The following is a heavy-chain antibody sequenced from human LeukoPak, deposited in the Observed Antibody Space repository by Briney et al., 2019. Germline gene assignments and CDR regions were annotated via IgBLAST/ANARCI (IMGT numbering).Heavy chain of an antibody. CDR2: IIPIFGIA. D-gene: IGHD2-15*01. V-gene: IGHV1-69*17. CDR1: GGTFSSYA. Sequence: ASVKVSCKASGGTFSSYAISWVRQAPGQGLEWMGGIIPIFGIANYAQKFQGRVTITADKSTSTAYMELSSLRSEDTAVYYCARDGYCSGGSCYSRPHFDYWGQGTLVTVSS. CDR3: ARDGYCSGGSCYSRPHFDY. J-gene: IGHJ4*02.